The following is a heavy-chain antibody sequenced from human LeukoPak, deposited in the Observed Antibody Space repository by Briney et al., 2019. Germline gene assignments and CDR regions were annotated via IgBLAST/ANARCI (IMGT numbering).Heavy chain of an antibody. CDR3: ASGFDSVVVGLYNWLDS. J-gene: IGHJ5*01. V-gene: IGHV3-23*01. D-gene: IGHD2-15*01. Sequence: GGSLRLSCAASGLTFSNNAMTWVRQAPGKGLEWVSSISGSGGDTYYADSVQGRFAISRDNSRPTRYLQMNSLRAEDTAIYYCASGFDSVVVGLYNWLDSWGQGTLVTVSS. CDR1: GLTFSNNA. CDR2: ISGSGGDT.